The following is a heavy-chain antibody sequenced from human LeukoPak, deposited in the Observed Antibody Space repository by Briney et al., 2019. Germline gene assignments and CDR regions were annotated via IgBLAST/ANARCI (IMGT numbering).Heavy chain of an antibody. CDR1: GGSISSGDYY. Sequence: TLSLTCTVSGGSISSGDYYWSWIRQPPGKALEWLARIDWDDDKYYSTSLKTRLTISKDTSKNQVVLTLTNMDPVDTATYYCARTYYYGSGNWFDPWGQGTLVTVSS. CDR3: ARTYYYGSGNWFDP. CDR2: IDWDDDK. V-gene: IGHV2-70*11. D-gene: IGHD3-10*01. J-gene: IGHJ5*02.